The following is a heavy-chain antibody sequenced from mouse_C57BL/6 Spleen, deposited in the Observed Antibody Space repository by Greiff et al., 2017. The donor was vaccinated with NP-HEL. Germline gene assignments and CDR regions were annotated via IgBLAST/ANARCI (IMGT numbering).Heavy chain of an antibody. J-gene: IGHJ4*01. CDR1: GYTFTSYW. CDR3: ARSLLDGYYEGFFYYAMDY. CDR2: INPSSGYT. D-gene: IGHD2-3*01. V-gene: IGHV1-7*01. Sequence: QVQLQQSGAELAKPGASVKLSCKASGYTFTSYWMHWVKQRPGQGLEWIGYINPSSGYTKYNQKFKDKATLTADKSSSTAYMQLSSLTYEDSAVYYCARSLLDGYYEGFFYYAMDYWGQGTSVTVSS.